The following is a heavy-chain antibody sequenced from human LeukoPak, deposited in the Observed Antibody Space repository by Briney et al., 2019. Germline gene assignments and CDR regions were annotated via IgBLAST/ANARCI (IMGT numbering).Heavy chain of an antibody. CDR3: AGGPKQQLLWGRASNGFDP. J-gene: IGHJ5*02. V-gene: IGHV3-66*01. Sequence: GGSLRLSCAASGFIVSSKYMSWVRQAPGKGLEWVSVIYSGGSTHYADSVKGRFTISRDNSKNMLYLQMNSLRAEDTAVYYCAGGPKQQLLWGRASNGFDPWGQGTLVTVSS. D-gene: IGHD2-2*01. CDR2: IYSGGST. CDR1: GFIVSSKY.